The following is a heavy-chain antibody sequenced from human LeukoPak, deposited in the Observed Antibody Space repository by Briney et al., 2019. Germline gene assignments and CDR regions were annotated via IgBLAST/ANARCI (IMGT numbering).Heavy chain of an antibody. J-gene: IGHJ6*02. Sequence: KAPEPLSLTCTVSGGSVSGYFWSWIRQPPGRGLEWIGRIFSSGSTNYNLSLKSRVTMSVDTSKNQFSLKLSSVTAADTAVYYCARGYYYFAIDVWGQGTTVTVSS. CDR2: IFSSGST. CDR1: GGSVSGYF. CDR3: ARGYYYFAIDV. V-gene: IGHV4-4*07.